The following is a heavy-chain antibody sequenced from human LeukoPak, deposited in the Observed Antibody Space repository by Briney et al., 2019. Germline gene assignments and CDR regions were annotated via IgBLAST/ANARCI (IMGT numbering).Heavy chain of an antibody. CDR3: ARHSSGVGYNNFDY. Sequence: PSETLSLTCTVSGGSISSSSYYWGWIRQPPGKGLEWIGSIYYSGSTYYNPSLKSRVTISLDTSKNQFSLKVSSVTAADTAVYYCARHSSGVGYNNFDYWGQGTLVTVSS. J-gene: IGHJ4*02. D-gene: IGHD5-24*01. CDR2: IYYSGST. V-gene: IGHV4-39*01. CDR1: GGSISSSSYY.